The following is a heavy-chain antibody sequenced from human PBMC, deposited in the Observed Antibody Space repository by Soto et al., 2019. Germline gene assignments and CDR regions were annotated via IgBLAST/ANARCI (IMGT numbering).Heavy chain of an antibody. CDR3: AKKEEYDNVWGKSPLD. CDR2: INGPGDDT. Sequence: GGSLRLSCSASGFTFHNYAMSWVRQAPGKGLEWVSSINGPGDDTYYADSVKGRFTISRDNSKNTLYMKMNSLRAEDTALYYCAKKEEYDNVWGKSPLDWGQGTLVTGSS. D-gene: IGHD3-16*01. V-gene: IGHV3-23*01. CDR1: GFTFHNYA. J-gene: IGHJ4*03.